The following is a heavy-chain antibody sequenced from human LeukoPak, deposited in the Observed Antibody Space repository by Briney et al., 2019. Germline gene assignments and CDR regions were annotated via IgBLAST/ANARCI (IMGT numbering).Heavy chain of an antibody. CDR2: ISGSGGST. Sequence: GGSLRLSCAASGFTFSSYAMSWVRQAPGEGLEWVSGISGSGGSTYYADSVKGRVTISRDNSKSPRYRQTKSRRGEDGAVNYGAKGRPSAETQTIYFQHWGQGALVTVSS. CDR1: GFTFSSYA. V-gene: IGHV3-23*01. CDR3: AKGRPSAETQTIYFQH. D-gene: IGHD3-3*01. J-gene: IGHJ1*01.